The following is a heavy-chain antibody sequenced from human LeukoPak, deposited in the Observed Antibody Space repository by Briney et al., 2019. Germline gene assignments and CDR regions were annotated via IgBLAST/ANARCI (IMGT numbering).Heavy chain of an antibody. CDR1: GGSLSGYY. D-gene: IGHD6-19*01. V-gene: IGHV4-34*01. J-gene: IGHJ5*02. Sequence: SETLSLTCPFYGGSLSGYYWSWLRQPPAQGLEWIGEINHLGSTNYNPSLKGRVTISVDTCKNQFSLKLSSVNAADTAVYYCARVSRDAIAVDSTGNWFDHWGQGTLVTVSS. CDR2: INHLGST. CDR3: ARVSRDAIAVDSTGNWFDH.